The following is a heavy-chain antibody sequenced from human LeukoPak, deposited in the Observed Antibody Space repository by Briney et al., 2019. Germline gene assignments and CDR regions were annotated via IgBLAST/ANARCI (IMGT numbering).Heavy chain of an antibody. J-gene: IGHJ5*02. CDR2: IYHSGST. V-gene: IGHV4-38-2*02. CDR1: GYSISSGYY. D-gene: IGHD6-13*01. Sequence: PSETLSLTCTVSGYSISSGYYWGWIRQPPGKGLEWIGSIYHSGSTYYNPSLKSRVTISVDTSKNQFSLKLNSVTAADTAVYYCARSSSPNWFDPWGQGTLVTVS. CDR3: ARSSSPNWFDP.